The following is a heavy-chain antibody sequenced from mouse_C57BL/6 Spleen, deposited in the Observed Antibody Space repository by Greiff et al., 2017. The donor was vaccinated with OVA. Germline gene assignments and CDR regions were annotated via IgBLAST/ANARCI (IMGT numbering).Heavy chain of an antibody. CDR2: IDPSDSYT. D-gene: IGHD2-4*01. CDR1: GYTFTSYW. V-gene: IGHV1-69*01. Sequence: QVQLKQPGAELVMPGASVKLSCKASGYTFTSYWMHWVKQRPGQGLEWIGEIDPSDSYTNYNQKFKGKSTLTVDKSSSTAYMQLSSLTSEDSAVYYCARKGVRDYDGIAYWGQGTLVTVSA. J-gene: IGHJ3*01. CDR3: ARKGVRDYDGIAY.